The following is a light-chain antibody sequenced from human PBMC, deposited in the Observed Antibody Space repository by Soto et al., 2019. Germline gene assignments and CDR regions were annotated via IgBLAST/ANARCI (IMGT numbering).Light chain of an antibody. CDR2: SAS. Sequence: DVQLTQSPSFLSASVGDRLTITCRASQDISSYLAWYQQKPGKAPKLLIHSASTLHSGVPFRFSGSGSGTEFTLTISGLQPEDFATYYCQQLNSYPPWTFGQGTKVDIK. CDR3: QQLNSYPPWT. CDR1: QDISSY. V-gene: IGKV1-9*01. J-gene: IGKJ1*01.